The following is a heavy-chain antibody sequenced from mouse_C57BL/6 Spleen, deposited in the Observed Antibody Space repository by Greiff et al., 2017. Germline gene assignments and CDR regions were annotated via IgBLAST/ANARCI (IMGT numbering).Heavy chain of an antibody. CDR1: GYTFTSYW. D-gene: IGHD1-1*01. CDR2: IDPSDSET. CDR3: ARSNYGFYYFDY. V-gene: IGHV1-52*01. Sequence: VQLQQPGAELVRPGSSVKLSCKASGYTFTSYWMHWVKQRPIQGLEWIGNIDPSDSETHYNQKFKDKATLTVDKSSSTAYMQLSSLTSDDSAVYYCARSNYGFYYFDYWGQGTTLTVSS. J-gene: IGHJ2*01.